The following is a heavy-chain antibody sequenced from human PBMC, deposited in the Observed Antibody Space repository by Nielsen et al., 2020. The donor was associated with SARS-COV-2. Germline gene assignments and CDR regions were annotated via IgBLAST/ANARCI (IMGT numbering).Heavy chain of an antibody. CDR1: GGTFSSYA. Sequence: SVKVSCKASGGTFSSYAISWVRQAPGQGLEWMGGIIPIFGTANYAQKFQGRVTITADESTSTAYMELSSLRSEDTAVYYCARDVISRYFDWLDAFDIWGQGTMVTVSS. V-gene: IGHV1-69*13. CDR2: IIPIFGTA. J-gene: IGHJ3*02. CDR3: ARDVISRYFDWLDAFDI. D-gene: IGHD3-9*01.